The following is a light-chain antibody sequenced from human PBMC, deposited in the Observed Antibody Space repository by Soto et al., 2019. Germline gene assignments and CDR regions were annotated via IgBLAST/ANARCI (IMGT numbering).Light chain of an antibody. CDR1: SSDVGGYNF. V-gene: IGLV2-14*03. CDR2: DVD. Sequence: QSALTQPASVSGSPGQSITISCSATSSDVGGYNFVSWYQQHPGKAPRLMIFDVDNRPSGVSTRFSGSKSGNTASLTISGLQAQDEADYNCCSSSGSSTIVVFGGGTQLTVL. J-gene: IGLJ2*01. CDR3: CSSSGSSTIVV.